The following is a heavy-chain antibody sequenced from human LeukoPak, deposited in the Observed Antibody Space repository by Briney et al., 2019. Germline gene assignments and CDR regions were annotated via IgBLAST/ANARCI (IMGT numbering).Heavy chain of an antibody. D-gene: IGHD3-22*01. V-gene: IGHV3-9*01. CDR2: ISWHSGSI. Sequence: GRSLRLSCAASGFTFDDYAMHWVRQAPGKGLEWVSGISWHSGSIGYADSVKGRSTISRDNAKNSLYLPMNSLRAEDTALYYCAKDTGPMIVVSTGAFDIWGQGTMVTVSS. CDR3: AKDTGPMIVVSTGAFDI. J-gene: IGHJ3*02. CDR1: GFTFDDYA.